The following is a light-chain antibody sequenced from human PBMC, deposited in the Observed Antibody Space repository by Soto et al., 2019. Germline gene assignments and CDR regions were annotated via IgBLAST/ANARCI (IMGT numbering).Light chain of an antibody. CDR3: QVWDSSSDHRV. J-gene: IGLJ2*01. Sequence: SSELTQPPSVSVPPGKTARITCGGNNIGSKSVHWYQQKPGQAPVLVIYYDSDRPSGIPERFSGSNSGNTATLTISRVEAGDEADYYCQVWDSSSDHRVFGGGTKLTVL. CDR2: YDS. V-gene: IGLV3-21*04. CDR1: NIGSKS.